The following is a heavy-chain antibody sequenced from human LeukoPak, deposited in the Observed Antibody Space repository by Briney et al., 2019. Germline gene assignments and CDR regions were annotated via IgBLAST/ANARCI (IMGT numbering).Heavy chain of an antibody. J-gene: IGHJ2*01. D-gene: IGHD4-17*01. CDR3: ASYGVSSWYFDL. V-gene: IGHV4-61*08. CDR2: IYYSGST. CDR1: GGSISSGGYY. Sequence: SETLSLTCTVSGGSISSGGYYWSWIRQHPGKGLEWIGYIYYSGSTNYNPSLKSRVTISVDTSKNQFSLKLSSVTAADTAVYYCASYGVSSWYFDLWGRGTLVTVSS.